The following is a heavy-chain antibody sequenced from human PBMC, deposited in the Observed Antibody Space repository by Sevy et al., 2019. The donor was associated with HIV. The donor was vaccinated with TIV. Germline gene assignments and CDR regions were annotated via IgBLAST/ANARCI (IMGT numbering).Heavy chain of an antibody. Sequence: GGSLRLSCAASGFTFSSYAMHWVRQAPGKGLEWVAVISYDGSNKYYADSVKGRFTISRDNSKNTLYLQMNSLRAEDTAVYYCARRWGIAVAGRSDFDYWGQGTLVTVSS. J-gene: IGHJ4*02. CDR2: ISYDGSNK. CDR1: GFTFSSYA. D-gene: IGHD6-19*01. CDR3: ARRWGIAVAGRSDFDY. V-gene: IGHV3-30-3*01.